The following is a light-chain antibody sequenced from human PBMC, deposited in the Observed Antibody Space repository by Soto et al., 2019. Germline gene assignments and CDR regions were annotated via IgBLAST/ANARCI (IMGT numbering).Light chain of an antibody. Sequence: MSMSVVALSASTRERVTLSCRASQNIRSSLAWYQQRPGQAPRLLIYDASTRATGIPPRFSGGGSGTEFTVTISSLQYEDFAIRYCKKYAVWLLNPFGQVTMLDI. CDR2: DAS. CDR3: KKYAVWLLNP. V-gene: IGKV3-15*01. J-gene: IGKJ2*01. CDR1: QNIRSS.